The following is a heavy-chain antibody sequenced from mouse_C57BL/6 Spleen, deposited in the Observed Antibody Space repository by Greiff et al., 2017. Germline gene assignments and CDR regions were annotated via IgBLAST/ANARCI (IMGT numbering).Heavy chain of an antibody. CDR3: TRGSNDEWFAY. Sequence: QVQLQQSGAELVRPGASVTLSCKASGYTFTDYEMHWVKQTPVHGLEWIGAIDPETGGTAYNQKFKGKAILTADKSSSTAYMELRSLTSEDSAVYYCTRGSNDEWFAYWGQGTLVTVSA. J-gene: IGHJ3*01. CDR1: GYTFTDYE. CDR2: IDPETGGT. D-gene: IGHD2-12*01. V-gene: IGHV1-15*01.